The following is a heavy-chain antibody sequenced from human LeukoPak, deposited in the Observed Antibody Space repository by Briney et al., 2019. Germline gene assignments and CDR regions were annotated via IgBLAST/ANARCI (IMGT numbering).Heavy chain of an antibody. CDR1: GYTFTGYY. CDR3: ARGHDILTGYHRVYYYGMDV. Sequence: ASVKVSCKASGYTFTGYYMHWVRQAPGQGLEWMGWINPNSGGTNYAQKFQGWVTMTRDTSISTAYMELSRLRSDDTAVYYCARGHDILTGYHRVYYYGMDVWGQGTTVTVSS. J-gene: IGHJ6*02. D-gene: IGHD3-9*01. CDR2: INPNSGGT. V-gene: IGHV1-2*04.